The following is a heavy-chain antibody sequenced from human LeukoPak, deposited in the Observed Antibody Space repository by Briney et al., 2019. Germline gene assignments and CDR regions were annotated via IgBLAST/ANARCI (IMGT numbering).Heavy chain of an antibody. D-gene: IGHD3-22*01. J-gene: IGHJ4*02. Sequence: SGGSLRLSCAASGFTFSSYEMNWVRQAPGKGLEWVSYISSSGSTIYYADSVKGRFTISRDNAKNSLYLQMNSLRAEDTAVYYCARVRGYGDSSGYYYDAYFDYWGQGTLVTVSS. CDR2: ISSSGSTI. CDR1: GFTFSSYE. V-gene: IGHV3-48*03. CDR3: ARVRGYGDSSGYYYDAYFDY.